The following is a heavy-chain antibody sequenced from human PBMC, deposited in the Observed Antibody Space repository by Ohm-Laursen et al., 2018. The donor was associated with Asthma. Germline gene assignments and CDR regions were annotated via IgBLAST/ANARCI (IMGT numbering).Heavy chain of an antibody. CDR3: ARDGSRSGHYPRPHDY. CDR2: INWNGGGT. Sequence: RLSCAASGFTFDDYGMSWVRQTPGKGLEWVSGINWNGGGTGYADSVKGRFTISRDNSKNTVDLQMNSLRAEDTAVYYCARDGSRSGHYPRPHDYWGQGTLVTVSS. V-gene: IGHV3-20*04. CDR1: GFTFDDYG. D-gene: IGHD3-22*01. J-gene: IGHJ4*02.